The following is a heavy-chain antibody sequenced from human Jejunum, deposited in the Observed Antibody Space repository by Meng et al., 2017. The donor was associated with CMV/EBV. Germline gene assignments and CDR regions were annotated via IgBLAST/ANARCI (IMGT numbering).Heavy chain of an antibody. D-gene: IGHD6-6*01. Sequence: FTFSTYAMSWVRQAPGKGLEWVAVIYSGGGSLYYEDSVKGRFTISTDDSKNTLYLQMNSLRAEDTAVYFCARGRVSYTSWSPQGYWGQGALVTVSS. V-gene: IGHV3-23*03. CDR3: ARGRVSYTSWSPQGY. CDR2: IYSGGGSL. CDR1: FTFSTYA. J-gene: IGHJ4*02.